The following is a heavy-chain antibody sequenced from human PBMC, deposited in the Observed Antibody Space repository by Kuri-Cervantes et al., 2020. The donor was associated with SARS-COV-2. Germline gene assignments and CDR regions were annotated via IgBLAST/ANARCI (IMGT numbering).Heavy chain of an antibody. V-gene: IGHV3-21*01. CDR1: GFTFSSYS. D-gene: IGHD3-10*01. CDR2: ISSSSSYI. J-gene: IGHJ4*02. Sequence: GGSLRLSCAASGFTFSSYSMNWVRQAPGKGLEWVSSISSSSSYIYYADSVKGRFTISRDNSKNTLYLQMNSLRAEDTAVYYCASELLWFGECWGQGTLVTVSS. CDR3: ASELLWFGEC.